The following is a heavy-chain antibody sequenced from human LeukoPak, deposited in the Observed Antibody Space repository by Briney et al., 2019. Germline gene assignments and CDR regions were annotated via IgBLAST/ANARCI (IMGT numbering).Heavy chain of an antibody. J-gene: IGHJ5*02. D-gene: IGHD1-7*01. CDR2: ISGSGGST. V-gene: IGHV3-23*01. CDR1: GLTFSSYA. Sequence: PGGSLRLSCAASGLTFSSYAMSWVPQAPGKGLEWVSAISGSGGSTYYADSVKGRFTISRDNSKNTLYRQMNSLRAEDTAVYYCAKDRARITGTTWDWFDPWGQGTLVTVSS. CDR3: AKDRARITGTTWDWFDP.